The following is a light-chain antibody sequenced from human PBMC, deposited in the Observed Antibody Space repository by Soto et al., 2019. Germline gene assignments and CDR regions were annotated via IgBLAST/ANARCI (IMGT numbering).Light chain of an antibody. CDR2: EAI. J-gene: IGLJ2*01. CDR3: SSYAGSNNNVV. Sequence: QSALTQPPSASGSPGRSFTISAPETSIAVGAYTYVSCYQQHPGKAPKLMINEAIKRPSWVPDRFSGSKSGSTASLTVSGLQAEDEADYYCSSYAGSNNNVVFGGGTKLTVL. CDR1: SIAVGAYTY. V-gene: IGLV2-8*01.